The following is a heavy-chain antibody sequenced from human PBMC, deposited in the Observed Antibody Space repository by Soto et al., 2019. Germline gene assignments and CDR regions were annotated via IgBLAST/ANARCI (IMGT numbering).Heavy chain of an antibody. J-gene: IGHJ4*02. D-gene: IGHD1-26*01. CDR2: IYPSESDT. CDR3: ARTPWGTTSCFDS. V-gene: IGHV5-51*03. Sequence: EVQLVQSGPEVKKSGESLKISCKGSGYSFTSNWIGWVRQMPGKGLEWMVIIYPSESDTRYSPSFQGQVTISADKSISTAYLQWSSLKASDTAMYYCARTPWGTTSCFDSWGQGTRVTVSS. CDR1: GYSFTSNW.